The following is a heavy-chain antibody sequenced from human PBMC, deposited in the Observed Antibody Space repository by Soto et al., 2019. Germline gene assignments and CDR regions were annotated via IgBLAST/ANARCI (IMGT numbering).Heavy chain of an antibody. CDR3: ARHFGVVDKYFQH. Sequence: SETLSLTCTVSGGSISSSSYYWGWIRQPPGKGLEWIGSIYYSGSTYYNPSLKSRVTISVDTSKNQFSLKLSSVTAADTAVYCCARHFGVVDKYFQHWGQGTLVTVSS. D-gene: IGHD3-3*01. V-gene: IGHV4-39*01. CDR1: GGSISSSSYY. J-gene: IGHJ1*01. CDR2: IYYSGST.